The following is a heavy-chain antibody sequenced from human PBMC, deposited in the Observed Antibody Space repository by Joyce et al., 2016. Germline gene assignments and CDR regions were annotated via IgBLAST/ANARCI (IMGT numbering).Heavy chain of an antibody. V-gene: IGHV1-69*01. Sequence: QVQLVQSGAEVKKPGSSVKVSCKTSGGFFKTYVIYWVRQAPGQGLEWMGGILPIGGKATYAQKCEGRVTIIADDSTSTVYMELNRLTYDDTAVYFCARDKEGSDNWFDPWGQGTLVTVSS. J-gene: IGHJ5*02. CDR3: ARDKEGSDNWFDP. CDR2: ILPIGGKA. CDR1: GGFFKTYV. D-gene: IGHD6-19*01.